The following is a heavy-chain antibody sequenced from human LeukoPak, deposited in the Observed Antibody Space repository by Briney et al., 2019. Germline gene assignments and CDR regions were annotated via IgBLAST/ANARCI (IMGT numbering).Heavy chain of an antibody. V-gene: IGHV3-23*01. Sequence: GGSLRLSCAASGFTFSSYAMSWVRQAPGKGLEWVSAISGSGGSTYYADSVKGRFTISRDNSKNTLYLQTNSLRAEDTAVYYCAKVLGPPVVVPAAMYYFDYWGQGTLVTVSS. CDR3: AKVLGPPVVVPAAMYYFDY. CDR2: ISGSGGST. D-gene: IGHD2-2*01. CDR1: GFTFSSYA. J-gene: IGHJ4*02.